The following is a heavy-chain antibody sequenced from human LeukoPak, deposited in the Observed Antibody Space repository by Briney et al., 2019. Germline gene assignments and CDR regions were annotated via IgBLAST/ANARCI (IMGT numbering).Heavy chain of an antibody. J-gene: IGHJ4*02. V-gene: IGHV4-34*01. CDR3: ARRLPYGSGTGYDY. CDR2: INHSGST. D-gene: IGHD3-10*01. CDR1: GGSFSGYY. Sequence: SETLSLTCAVYGGSFSGYYWSWIRQPPGKGLEWIGEINHSGSTNYNPSLKSRVTISVDTSKNQFSLKLSSVTAADTAVYYCARRLPYGSGTGYDYWGQGTLVTVSS.